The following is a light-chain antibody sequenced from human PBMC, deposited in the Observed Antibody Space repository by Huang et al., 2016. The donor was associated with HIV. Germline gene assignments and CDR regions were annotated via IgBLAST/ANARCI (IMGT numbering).Light chain of an antibody. CDR3: MQAQQTPYT. J-gene: IGKJ2*01. CDR2: MGA. Sequence: DIVMTQSPLSLAVTPGEPDSISCRSSQSILHSNGYNYLDVYVQKPGQSPQLLIDMGANRASGVPDRISGGGSGVECTLKISRVEAEDVGVYYCMQAQQTPYTFGPGTKLEIK. CDR1: QSILHSNGYNY. V-gene: IGKV2-28*01.